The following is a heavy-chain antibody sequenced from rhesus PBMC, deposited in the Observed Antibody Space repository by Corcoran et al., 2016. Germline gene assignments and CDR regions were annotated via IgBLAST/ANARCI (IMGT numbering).Heavy chain of an antibody. CDR2: FYGKSGTT. Sequence: QVQLQESGTGLVKPAETLSLSCAVSGGSISDKNYWTWIRQPPGRGLEWIGSFYGKSGTTYYNPSLKSRVTTSKDTSNNQFSLKLSSVTAADTAVYYCARGGPLYYYGLDSWGQGVVVTVSS. V-gene: IGHV4S9*01. CDR1: GGSISDKNY. D-gene: IGHD1-1*01. CDR3: ARGGPLYYYGLDS. J-gene: IGHJ6*01.